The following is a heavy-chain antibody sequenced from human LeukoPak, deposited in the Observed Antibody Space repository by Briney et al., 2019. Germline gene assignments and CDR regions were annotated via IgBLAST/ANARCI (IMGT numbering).Heavy chain of an antibody. V-gene: IGHV3-30*18. CDR3: AKDQGRCSSTSCLYRFDY. J-gene: IGHJ4*02. CDR2: ISYDGSNE. D-gene: IGHD2-2*01. CDR1: GFTFSSYG. Sequence: GGSLRLSCAASGFTFSSYGMHWVRQAPGKGLEWVAVISYDGSNEYYADSVKGRFTISRDNSKNTLYLQMNSLRAEDTAVYYCAKDQGRCSSTSCLYRFDYWGQGTLVTVSS.